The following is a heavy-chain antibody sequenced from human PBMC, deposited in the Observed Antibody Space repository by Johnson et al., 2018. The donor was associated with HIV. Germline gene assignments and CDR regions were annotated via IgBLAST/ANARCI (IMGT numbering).Heavy chain of an antibody. Sequence: VQLVESGGGLVKPGGSLRLSCAASGFTFSSYWMHWVRQAPGKGLVWVSRINSDWSSTSYADSVNGRFTISRDNAKNTLYLQMNSLRAEDTAVYYCARERQAVVAFDIWGQGTMVTVSS. D-gene: IGHD2-21*01. CDR3: ARERQAVVAFDI. J-gene: IGHJ3*02. V-gene: IGHV3-74*01. CDR2: INSDWSST. CDR1: GFTFSSYW.